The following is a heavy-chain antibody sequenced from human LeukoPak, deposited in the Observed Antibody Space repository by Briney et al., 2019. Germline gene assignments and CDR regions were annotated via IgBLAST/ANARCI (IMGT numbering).Heavy chain of an antibody. Sequence: ASVKVSCKASGYTXSGYYIHXXXXXXGQXXXXXXWIKPNSGGTHFXQKFQGRVTXXRDTSISTAYMELSRLKSDDTAVYYCARANRDGYNTYFDSWGRGTLVIVSS. CDR2: IKPNSGGT. V-gene: IGHV1-2*02. CDR1: GYTXSGYY. D-gene: IGHD5-24*01. J-gene: IGHJ4*02. CDR3: ARANRDGYNTYFDS.